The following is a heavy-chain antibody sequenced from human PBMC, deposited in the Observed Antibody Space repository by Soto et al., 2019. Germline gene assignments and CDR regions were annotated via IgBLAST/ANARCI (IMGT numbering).Heavy chain of an antibody. CDR1: GGSFSGYY. V-gene: IGHV4-34*01. CDR3: ARVGFGDSVIDY. CDR2: INHSGST. Sequence: QVQLQQWGAGLLKPSETLSFTCAVYGGSFSGYYWSWIRQPPGKGLEWIGEINHSGSTNYNPSLKSRVTISVDTSKNQFSLKLSSVTAADTAVYYCARVGFGDSVIDYWGQGTLVTVSS. J-gene: IGHJ4*02. D-gene: IGHD3-10*01.